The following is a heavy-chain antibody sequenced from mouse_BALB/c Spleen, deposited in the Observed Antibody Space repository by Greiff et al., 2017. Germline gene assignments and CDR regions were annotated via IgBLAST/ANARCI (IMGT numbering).Heavy chain of an antibody. D-gene: IGHD3-3*01. CDR1: GYAFSSYW. J-gene: IGHJ4*01. V-gene: IGHV1-80*01. Sequence: VQLQQSGAELVRPGSSVKISCKASGYAFSSYWMNWVKQRPGQGLEWIGQIYPGDGDTNYNGKFKGKATLTADKSSSTAYMQLSSLTSEDSAVYFCARGDYYYAMDYWGQGTSVTVSS. CDR2: IYPGDGDT. CDR3: ARGDYYYAMDY.